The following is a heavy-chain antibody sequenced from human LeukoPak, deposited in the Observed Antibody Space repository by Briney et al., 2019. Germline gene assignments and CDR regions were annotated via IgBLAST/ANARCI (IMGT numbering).Heavy chain of an antibody. V-gene: IGHV3-48*03. CDR1: GFTFSNHE. D-gene: IGHD4-23*01. CDR3: ARPYGGQGY. J-gene: IGHJ4*02. CDR2: ISSSGGTI. Sequence: GGSLRLSCAASGFTFSNHEMNWVRQAPGKGPEWLSYISSSGGTIYYADSVKGRFTISRDNARNSLYLQMNSLRAEDTAAYYCARPYGGQGYWGQGTLVTVSS.